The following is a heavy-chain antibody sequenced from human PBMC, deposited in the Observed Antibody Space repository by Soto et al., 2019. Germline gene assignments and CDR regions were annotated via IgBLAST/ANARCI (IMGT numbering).Heavy chain of an antibody. J-gene: IGHJ6*03. CDR2: IGWNSGSM. V-gene: IGHV3-9*01. CDR3: ATDLAAAGTIWINYYYYCMDV. Sequence: EVQLVESGGGLVQPGRSLRLSCAASGFTFVAYAMHWVRQAPGKGVEWVSGIGWNSGSMGYADSVKARFTISRDNAKNSLYRQMNSLRAEDTALYYCATDLAAAGTIWINYYYYCMDVWGKGTTVTVAS. CDR1: GFTFVAYA. D-gene: IGHD6-13*01.